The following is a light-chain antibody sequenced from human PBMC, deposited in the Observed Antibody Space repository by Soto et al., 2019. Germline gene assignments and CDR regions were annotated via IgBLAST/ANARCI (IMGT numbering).Light chain of an antibody. J-gene: IGKJ4*02. CDR3: QQYSYWPLT. CDR2: GAS. V-gene: IGKV3-15*01. CDR1: QSVSSN. Sequence: EIVMTQSPATLSVSPGERATITCRASQSVSSNLAWYQQKPGQAPRLLIYGASTRATGIPARFSGSESGTEFTLTISSLQSEDFAVYYCQQYSYWPLTFGEGTKVDIK.